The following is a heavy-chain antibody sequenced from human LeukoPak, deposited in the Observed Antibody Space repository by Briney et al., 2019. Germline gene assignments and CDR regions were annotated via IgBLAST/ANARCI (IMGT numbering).Heavy chain of an antibody. CDR3: ARGGSRRKLLRYFDWFDY. V-gene: IGHV4-61*02. CDR1: GGSISSGSYY. D-gene: IGHD3-9*01. Sequence: SETLSLTCTVSGGSISSGSYYWSWIRQPAGKGLEWIGRIYTSGSTNYNPSLKSRVTISVDTSKNQFSLKLSSVTAADTAVYYCARGGSRRKLLRYFDWFDYWGQGTLVTVSS. CDR2: IYTSGST. J-gene: IGHJ4*02.